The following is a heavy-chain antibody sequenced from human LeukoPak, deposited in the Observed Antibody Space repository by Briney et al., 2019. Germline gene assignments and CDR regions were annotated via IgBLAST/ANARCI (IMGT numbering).Heavy chain of an antibody. Sequence: SETLSLTCSVSGGTISSTSYHWGWIRQPPGKGLEWIGSIYYSGNTYYNPSLKSRVTISVDTSKNQFPLRLSSVTAADTAVYYCARDVVPAALRVYNWFDPWGQGTLVTVSS. CDR3: ARDVVPAALRVYNWFDP. J-gene: IGHJ5*02. D-gene: IGHD2-2*01. CDR1: GGTISSTSYH. CDR2: IYYSGNT. V-gene: IGHV4-39*01.